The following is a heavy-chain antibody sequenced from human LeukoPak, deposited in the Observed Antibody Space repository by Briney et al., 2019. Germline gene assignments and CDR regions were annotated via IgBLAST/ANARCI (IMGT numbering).Heavy chain of an antibody. J-gene: IGHJ6*03. CDR2: IYSGGST. V-gene: IGHV3-53*01. CDR3: ARDATPYYYYMDV. CDR1: GFTVSSYY. Sequence: GGSLRLSCAASGFTVSSYYMSWVRQAPGKGLEWVSVIYSGGSTYYADSVKGRFTISRDNSKNTLYLQMNSLRAEDTAVYYCARDATPYYYYMDVWGKGTTVTVSS.